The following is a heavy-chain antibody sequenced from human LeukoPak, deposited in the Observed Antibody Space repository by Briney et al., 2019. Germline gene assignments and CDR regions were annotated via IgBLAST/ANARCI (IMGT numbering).Heavy chain of an antibody. V-gene: IGHV3-11*01. CDR1: GFSFSDFY. J-gene: IGHJ4*02. Sequence: GGSLRLSCEASGFSFSDFYMSWLRQPQGKGLESISYIGPSGNFINYADSVKGRFTISRDNAKKSLYLQINSLRAEDTAVYYCSRDPRVLDYWGQGTLVTVSS. CDR3: SRDPRVLDY. CDR2: IGPSGNFI.